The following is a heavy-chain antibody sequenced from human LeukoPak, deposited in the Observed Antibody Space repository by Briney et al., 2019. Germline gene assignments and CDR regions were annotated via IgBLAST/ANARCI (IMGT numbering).Heavy chain of an antibody. CDR3: ARAAAYYYCSGISCMLI. CDR1: GYTFTSYD. V-gene: IGHV1-8*03. CDR2: MNPNSGNT. J-gene: IGHJ4*03. D-gene: IGHD3-10*01. Sequence: GASVTVSFTGSGYTFTSYDINWVRQATGQGLEWMGWMNPNSGNTVYAQKFQGRVTTTRNTYISTAYIALSSLRSEDTAVYYCARAAAYYYCSGISCMLIWGDRTPVTVSS.